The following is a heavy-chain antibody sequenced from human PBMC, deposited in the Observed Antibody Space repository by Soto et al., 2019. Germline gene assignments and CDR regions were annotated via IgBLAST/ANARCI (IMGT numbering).Heavy chain of an antibody. Sequence: PGVSLRLSCAASGFTFSSYAMHWVRQAPGKGLEWVAVISYDGSNKYYADSVKGRFTISRDNSKSTLYLQMNSLRAEDTALYYYAKGRSNYYYYGVDVWGQGTTVTVSS. CDR3: AKGRSNYYYYGVDV. V-gene: IGHV3-30-3*01. CDR2: ISYDGSNK. J-gene: IGHJ6*02. CDR1: GFTFSSYA.